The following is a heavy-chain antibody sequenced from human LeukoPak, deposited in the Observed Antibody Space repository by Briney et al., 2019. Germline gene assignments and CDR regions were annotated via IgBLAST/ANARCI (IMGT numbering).Heavy chain of an antibody. J-gene: IGHJ4*02. Sequence: ASVKVSCKAFGYTFTSNYMHWVRQAPGQGPEWMGVISPSGGSTTYAQKFQGRVTLTRDMSTSTAYMELRSLRSDDTAVYYCARRDYGGYRPTDYWGQGTLVTVSS. V-gene: IGHV1-46*01. D-gene: IGHD4/OR15-4a*01. CDR3: ARRDYGGYRPTDY. CDR1: GYTFTSNY. CDR2: ISPSGGST.